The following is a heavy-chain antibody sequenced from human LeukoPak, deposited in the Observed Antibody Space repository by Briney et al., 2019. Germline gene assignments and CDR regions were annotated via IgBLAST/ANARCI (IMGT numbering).Heavy chain of an antibody. Sequence: QSGGSLRLSCAASGFSFSSYGMHWVRQAPGKGLEWVAVIWYDGSNKYYADSVKGRFTISRDNSKNTLYLQMNSLRAEDTAVYYCARDRRFQRGYSGYAYWGQGTLVTVSS. D-gene: IGHD5-12*01. CDR1: GFSFSSYG. V-gene: IGHV3-33*01. CDR3: ARDRRFQRGYSGYAY. CDR2: IWYDGSNK. J-gene: IGHJ4*02.